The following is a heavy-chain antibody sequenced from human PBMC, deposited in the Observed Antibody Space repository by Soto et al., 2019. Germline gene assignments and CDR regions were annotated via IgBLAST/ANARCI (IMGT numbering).Heavy chain of an antibody. D-gene: IGHD3-3*01. CDR1: GFSFSSYG. CDR2: IWYDGSNK. CDR3: ARDFWSGPTLYYGMDV. Sequence: GGSLRLSCSASGFSFSSYGMHWVRPAPGKGLEWVAVIWYDGSNKYYADSVKGRFTISRDNSKNTLYLQMNSLRAEDTAVYYCARDFWSGPTLYYGMDVWGQGTTVTVSS. V-gene: IGHV3-33*01. J-gene: IGHJ6*02.